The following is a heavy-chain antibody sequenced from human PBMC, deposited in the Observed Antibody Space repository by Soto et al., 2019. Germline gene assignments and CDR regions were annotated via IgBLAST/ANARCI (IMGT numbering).Heavy chain of an antibody. V-gene: IGHV2-5*02. CDR3: ASGRYYYGSGAYFDY. D-gene: IGHD3-10*01. J-gene: IGHJ4*02. CDR1: GFSLSTSGVG. Sequence: QITLKESGPTLVKPTQTLTLTCTFSGFSLSTSGVGVGWIRQPPGKALEWLALIYWDDDKRYSPSLKSRLTITKDTSKNQVVLTMTNMDPVHTVTYYCASGRYYYGSGAYFDYWGPGTLVTVSS. CDR2: IYWDDDK.